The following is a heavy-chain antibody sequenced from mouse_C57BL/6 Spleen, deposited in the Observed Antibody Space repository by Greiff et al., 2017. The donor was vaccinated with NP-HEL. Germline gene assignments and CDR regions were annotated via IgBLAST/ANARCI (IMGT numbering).Heavy chain of an antibody. V-gene: IGHV1-81*01. Sequence: QVHVKQSGAELARPGASVKLSCKASGYTFTSYGISWVKQRTGQGLEWIGEIYPRSGNTYYNEKFKGKATLTADKSSSTAYMELRSLTSEDSAVYFCARVYGSSRGNYFDYWGQGTTLTVSS. J-gene: IGHJ2*01. CDR2: IYPRSGNT. D-gene: IGHD1-1*01. CDR3: ARVYGSSRGNYFDY. CDR1: GYTFTSYG.